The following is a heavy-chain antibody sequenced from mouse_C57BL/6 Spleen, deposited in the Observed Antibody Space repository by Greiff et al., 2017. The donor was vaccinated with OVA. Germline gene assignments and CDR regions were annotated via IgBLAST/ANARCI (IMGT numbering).Heavy chain of an antibody. D-gene: IGHD1-1*01. CDR2: ISSGSSTI. V-gene: IGHV5-17*01. Sequence: EVQLVESGGGLVKPGGSLKLSCAASGFTFSDYGMHWVRQAPEKGLEWVAYISSGSSTIYYADTVKGRFTISRDNAKNTLFLQMTSLRSEDTAMYYCAIYGSSWYFDVWGTGTTVTVSS. J-gene: IGHJ1*03. CDR1: GFTFSDYG. CDR3: AIYGSSWYFDV.